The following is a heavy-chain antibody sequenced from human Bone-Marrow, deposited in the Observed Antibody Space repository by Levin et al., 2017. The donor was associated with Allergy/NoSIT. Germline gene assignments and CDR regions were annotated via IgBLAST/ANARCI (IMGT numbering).Heavy chain of an antibody. V-gene: IGHV3-20*04. CDR1: GFSXXXFA. CDR3: AKNWDYDILTGFTD. Sequence: LSLTCAASGFSXXXFAISXXRXXXXXGLEWVAGIGSNGGGTGYAESVRGRFVVSSDNAENSVFLQMRSLRDDDTAFYYCAKNWDYDILTGFTDWGQGMLVTVSS. D-gene: IGHD3-9*01. J-gene: IGHJ4*02. CDR2: IGSNGGGT.